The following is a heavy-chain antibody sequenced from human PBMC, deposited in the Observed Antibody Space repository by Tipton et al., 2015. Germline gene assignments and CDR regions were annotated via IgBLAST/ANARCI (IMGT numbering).Heavy chain of an antibody. Sequence: GSLRLSCAASGFTFTNYAMSWVRQAPGKGLEWVSEISGNGGITKYEDSVKGRFTISRDNSKNTLYLQMNSLRAEDTAVYYCAKNLGDYDFWSRYKVNAFDIWGQGTMVTVSS. V-gene: IGHV3-23*01. CDR2: ISGNGGIT. J-gene: IGHJ3*02. D-gene: IGHD3-3*01. CDR1: GFTFTNYA. CDR3: AKNLGDYDFWSRYKVNAFDI.